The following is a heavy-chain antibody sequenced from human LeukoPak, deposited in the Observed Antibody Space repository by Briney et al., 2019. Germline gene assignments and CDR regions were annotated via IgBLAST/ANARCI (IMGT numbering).Heavy chain of an antibody. D-gene: IGHD6-13*01. CDR1: GGFISSSSYY. J-gene: IGHJ4*02. CDR3: ARITGYSSSWEFQFDY. Sequence: PSETLSLTCTVSGGFISSSSYYWVWIRQPPGKGLEWIGSIYYSGSTYYNPSLKSRVTISVHTSKNQSSLKLSSVTAACTAVYYCARITGYSSSWEFQFDYWGQGTLVTVSS. V-gene: IGHV4-39*01. CDR2: IYYSGST.